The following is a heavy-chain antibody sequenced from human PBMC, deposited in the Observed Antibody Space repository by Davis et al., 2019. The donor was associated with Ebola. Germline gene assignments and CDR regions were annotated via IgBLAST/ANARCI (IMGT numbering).Heavy chain of an antibody. D-gene: IGHD1-26*01. Sequence: SGPTLVKPTEALALTCTVSGFSLSNTRMGVSWIRQPPGKGLEWIGELNHSGSTNYNPSLKSRVTISVDTSKNQFSLKLSSVTAADTAVYYCARGLPGYLYGSYSWSSYFDYWGQGTLVTVSS. J-gene: IGHJ4*02. CDR1: GFSLSNTRMG. V-gene: IGHV4-4*02. CDR2: LNHSGST. CDR3: ARGLPGYLYGSYSWSSYFDY.